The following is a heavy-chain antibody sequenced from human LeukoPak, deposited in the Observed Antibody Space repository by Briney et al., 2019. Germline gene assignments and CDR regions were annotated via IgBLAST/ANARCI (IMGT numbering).Heavy chain of an antibody. Sequence: PGGSLRLSCAASGFTFSSYAMSWVRQAPGKGLEWVSAISDSGGSTYYADSVKGRFTISRDNSKNTLYLQMNSLRAEDTAVYYCAKWGNRGSYLGYWGQGTLVTVSS. V-gene: IGHV3-23*01. CDR1: GFTFSSYA. CDR2: ISDSGGST. D-gene: IGHD1-26*01. J-gene: IGHJ4*02. CDR3: AKWGNRGSYLGY.